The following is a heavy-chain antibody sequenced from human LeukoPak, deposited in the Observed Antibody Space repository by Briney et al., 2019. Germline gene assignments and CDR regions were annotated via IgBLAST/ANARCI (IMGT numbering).Heavy chain of an antibody. D-gene: IGHD2-2*01. Sequence: PGGSLRLSCAASGFTFSSYWMSWVRQAPGKGPEWVANIKQDGSEKYYVDSVKGRFTISRDNAKNSLYLQMNSLRAEDTAVYYCASFSYCSSTSCYGFYYYYGMDVWGQGTTVTVSS. CDR2: IKQDGSEK. V-gene: IGHV3-7*01. J-gene: IGHJ6*02. CDR3: ASFSYCSSTSCYGFYYYYGMDV. CDR1: GFTFSSYW.